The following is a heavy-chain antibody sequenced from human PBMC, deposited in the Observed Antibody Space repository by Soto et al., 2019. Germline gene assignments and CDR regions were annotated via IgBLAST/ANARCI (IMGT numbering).Heavy chain of an antibody. J-gene: IGHJ6*02. CDR3: ARLAEWEYYDGMDV. CDR1: GFTFSVSA. Sequence: EVQLVESGGGLVQPGGSLKLSCAVSGFTFSVSAIHWVRQASGKGLEWVGRIRSKADNYATAYGASVKGRFSIYRDDSKNTAYLQMSSLNTEATAVYYCARLAEWEYYDGMDVWGPGSTVTVSS. D-gene: IGHD1-26*01. V-gene: IGHV3-73*02. CDR2: IRSKADNYAT.